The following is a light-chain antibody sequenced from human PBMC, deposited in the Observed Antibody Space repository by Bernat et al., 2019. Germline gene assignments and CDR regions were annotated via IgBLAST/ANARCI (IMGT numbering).Light chain of an antibody. Sequence: QSALTQPPSASGSPGQSVTISCTGTSSDVGGYNYVSWYQQHPGKAPKLMIYEVSKRPSGVPDRFSGSKSGNTASLTVSGPQAEEKADYYCSSYGGSNKLVLGGGTKLTVL. CDR3: SSYGGSNKLV. J-gene: IGLJ2*01. V-gene: IGLV2-8*01. CDR1: SSDVGGYNY. CDR2: EVS.